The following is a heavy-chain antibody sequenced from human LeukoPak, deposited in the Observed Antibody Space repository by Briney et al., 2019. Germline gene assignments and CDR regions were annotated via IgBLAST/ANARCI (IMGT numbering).Heavy chain of an antibody. CDR1: GGSISSSSYY. CDR2: IYYSGST. J-gene: IGHJ4*02. D-gene: IGHD4-17*01. Sequence: SETLSLTCTVSGGSISSSSYYWGWIRQPPGKGLEWIGSIYYSGSTYYNPSLKSRVTISVDTSRNQFSLKLSSVTAADTAVYYCARHRNEYDYGDYQVIDYWGQGTLVTVSS. CDR3: ARHRNEYDYGDYQVIDY. V-gene: IGHV4-39*01.